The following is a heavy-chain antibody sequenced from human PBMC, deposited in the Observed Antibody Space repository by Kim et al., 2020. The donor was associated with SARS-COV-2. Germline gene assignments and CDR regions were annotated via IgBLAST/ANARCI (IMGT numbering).Heavy chain of an antibody. CDR1: GFTFSSYS. J-gene: IGHJ4*02. Sequence: GGSLRLSCAASGFTFSSYSMNWVRQAPGKGLEWVSSISSSSSYIYYADSVKGRFTISRDNAKNSLYLQMNSLRAEDTAVYYCASGVAVGALDYWGQGTLVTVSS. CDR2: ISSSSSYI. D-gene: IGHD1-26*01. V-gene: IGHV3-21*01. CDR3: ASGVAVGALDY.